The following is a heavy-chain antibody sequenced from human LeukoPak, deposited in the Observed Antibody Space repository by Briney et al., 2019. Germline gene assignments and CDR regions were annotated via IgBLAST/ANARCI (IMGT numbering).Heavy chain of an antibody. CDR3: VKDLTGSGDY. CDR1: GFTLNNYA. V-gene: IGHV3-64D*06. J-gene: IGHJ4*02. Sequence: GGSLRLSCSASGFTLNNYAMHWVRQAPGKGLEYVPAITGNGGTTYYGDSVKGRFTISRDNSKNTVYLQMSSLRPEDTAVYYCVKDLTGSGDYWGQGTLVTVSS. D-gene: IGHD3-10*01. CDR2: ITGNGGTT.